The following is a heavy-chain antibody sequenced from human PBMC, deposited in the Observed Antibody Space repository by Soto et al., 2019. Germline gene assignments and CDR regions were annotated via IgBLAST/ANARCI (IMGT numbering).Heavy chain of an antibody. Sequence: PGGSLRLSCAASGFTFSSYGMHWVRQAPGKGLEWVAVIWYDGSNKYYADSVKGRFTISRDNSKNTLYLQMGSLRAEDMAVYYCARDLYSSKWANYYYYGMDVWGQGTTXTVSS. D-gene: IGHD6-19*01. V-gene: IGHV3-33*01. CDR1: GFTFSSYG. CDR2: IWYDGSNK. J-gene: IGHJ6*02. CDR3: ARDLYSSKWANYYYYGMDV.